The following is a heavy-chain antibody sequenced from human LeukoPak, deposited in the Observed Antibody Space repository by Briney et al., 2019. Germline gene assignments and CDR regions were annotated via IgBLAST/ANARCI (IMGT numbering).Heavy chain of an antibody. D-gene: IGHD6-13*01. V-gene: IGHV1-18*01. CDR2: ISAYNGNT. CDR1: GYTFTSYG. J-gene: IGHJ5*02. Sequence: GASVKVSCKASGYTFTSYGISWVRQAPGQGLEWMGWISAYNGNTNYAQKLQGRVTMTTDTSTSTAYMELRSLRSDDTAVYYCAGEVVAAAGLNWFDPWGQGTLVTVSS. CDR3: AGEVVAAAGLNWFDP.